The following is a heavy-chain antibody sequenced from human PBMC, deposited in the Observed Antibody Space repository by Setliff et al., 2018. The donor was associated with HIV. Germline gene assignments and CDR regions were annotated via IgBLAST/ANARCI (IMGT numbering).Heavy chain of an antibody. V-gene: IGHV1-2*02. CDR1: GYTFTNYY. D-gene: IGHD2-2*01. CDR3: ATSSRIYYYSYMDV. CDR2: INPNSGGT. Sequence: ASVKVSCKPSGYTFTNYYIHWVRQAPGQGLEWMGWINPNSGGTNYAQKLQGRVTMTTDTSTSTAYMELRTLRSDDTAVYYCATSSRIYYYSYMDVWGKGTTVTVSS. J-gene: IGHJ6*03.